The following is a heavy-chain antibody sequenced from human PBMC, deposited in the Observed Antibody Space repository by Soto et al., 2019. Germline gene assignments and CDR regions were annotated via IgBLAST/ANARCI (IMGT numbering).Heavy chain of an antibody. J-gene: IGHJ6*02. CDR2: ISSSSTYI. CDR3: ARDMGAARFEAQPIGAMDV. CDR1: GFTFSSYS. Sequence: GESLKISCAASGFTFSSYSMNWVRQAPGKGLEWVSSISSSSTYIYYADSVKGRFTISRDNAKNSLYLQMNSLRVEDTAVYYCARDMGAARFEAQPIGAMDVWGQGTTVTVSS. D-gene: IGHD6-6*01. V-gene: IGHV3-21*01.